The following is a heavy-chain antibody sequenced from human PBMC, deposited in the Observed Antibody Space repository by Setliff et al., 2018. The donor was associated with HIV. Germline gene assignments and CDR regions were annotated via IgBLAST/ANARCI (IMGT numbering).Heavy chain of an antibody. CDR2: IRHDGINE. CDR3: ARGVPGICSGGTCYLEY. CDR1: GFTFSSYG. D-gene: IGHD2-15*01. V-gene: IGHV3-30*02. J-gene: IGHJ4*02. Sequence: PGGSLRLSCAASGFTFSSYGMHWVRQAPGKGLEWVTFIRHDGINEDYRDSVKGRFSVSRDNSKNTVFLQMNSLRVEDTALYYCARGVPGICSGGTCYLEYRGQGALVTVSS.